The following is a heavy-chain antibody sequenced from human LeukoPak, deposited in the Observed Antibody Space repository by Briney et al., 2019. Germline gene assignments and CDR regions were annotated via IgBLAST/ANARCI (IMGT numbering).Heavy chain of an antibody. CDR1: GGSISSGGYS. CDR3: AREEEGHFDP. J-gene: IGHJ5*02. V-gene: IGHV4-30-2*01. Sequence: SETLSLTCAVSGGSISSGGYSWSWLRQPPGKGLEWIGYIYHSGSTYYNPSLKSRVTISVDRSKNQFSLKLSSVTAADTAVYYCAREEEGHFDPWGQGTLVTASS. CDR2: IYHSGST.